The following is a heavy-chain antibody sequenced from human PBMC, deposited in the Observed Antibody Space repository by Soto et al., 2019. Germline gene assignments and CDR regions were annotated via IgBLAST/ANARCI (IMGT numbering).Heavy chain of an antibody. D-gene: IGHD3-22*01. Sequence: SETLSLTCTVSGGSISSYYWSWIRQPPGKGLEWIGYIYYTGTTTYNPSIKSRVTISVDSSKNQFSLNLTSVSAADTAVYYCARQASGYYYGWFDPWGQGTLVTVSS. V-gene: IGHV4-59*08. CDR3: ARQASGYYYGWFDP. CDR2: IYYTGTT. CDR1: GGSISSYY. J-gene: IGHJ5*02.